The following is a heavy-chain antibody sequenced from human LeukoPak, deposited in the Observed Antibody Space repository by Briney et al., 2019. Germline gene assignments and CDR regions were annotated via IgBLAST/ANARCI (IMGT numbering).Heavy chain of an antibody. D-gene: IGHD1-26*01. V-gene: IGHV3-48*01. CDR3: ARGGNSGNYYVGY. J-gene: IGHJ4*02. CDR2: ISSSSSTI. CDR1: GFTFSSYS. Sequence: GGSLRLSCAASGFTFSSYSMNWVRQAPGKGLEWVSYISSSSSTIYYADSVKGRFTISRDNAKNSLYLQMNSLRAEDTAVYFWARGGNSGNYYVGYWGQGTLVTVSS.